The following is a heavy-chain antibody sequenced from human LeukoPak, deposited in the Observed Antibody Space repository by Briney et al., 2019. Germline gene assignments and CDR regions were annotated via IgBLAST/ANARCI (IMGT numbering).Heavy chain of an antibody. CDR1: GFTFSSFA. Sequence: GGSLRLYCAASGFTFSSFAMTWVRQAPGKGLEWVSTISNSANNTFYEDSVKGRFTISRDNSKNTLYLQMNSLRAEDTAVYYCAKDHSSYDVLTGYPLTWGQGTLLTVSS. CDR2: ISNSANNT. V-gene: IGHV3-23*01. CDR3: AKDHSSYDVLTGYPLT. D-gene: IGHD3-9*01. J-gene: IGHJ5*02.